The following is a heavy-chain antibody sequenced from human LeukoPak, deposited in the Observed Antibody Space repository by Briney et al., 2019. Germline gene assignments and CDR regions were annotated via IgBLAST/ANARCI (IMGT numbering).Heavy chain of an antibody. CDR1: GYTFTGYY. CDR3: ARQRGGPYYYDIPKYYFDY. V-gene: IGHV1-2*02. CDR2: INPNSGGT. D-gene: IGHD3-22*01. Sequence: ASVKVSCKASGYTFTGYYMHWVRQAPGQGLEWMGWINPNSGGTNYAQKFQGRVTMTRDTSKNQFSLKLSSVTAADTAVYYCARQRGGPYYYDIPKYYFDYWGQGTLVTVSS. J-gene: IGHJ4*02.